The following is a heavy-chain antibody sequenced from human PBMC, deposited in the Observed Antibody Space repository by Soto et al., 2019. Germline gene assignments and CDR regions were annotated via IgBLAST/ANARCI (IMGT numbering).Heavy chain of an antibody. D-gene: IGHD3-10*01. J-gene: IGHJ6*02. CDR1: GFTFSSYG. Sequence: VGSPRLTCAASGFTFSSYGMHWVRQAPGKGLEWVAVISYDGSNKYYADSVKGRFTISRDNSKNTLYLQMNSLRAEEMAVYYCARKYTGVRGVMINYGMDVWGPGTADNVS. CDR3: ARKYTGVRGVMINYGMDV. V-gene: IGHV3-30*03. CDR2: ISYDGSNK.